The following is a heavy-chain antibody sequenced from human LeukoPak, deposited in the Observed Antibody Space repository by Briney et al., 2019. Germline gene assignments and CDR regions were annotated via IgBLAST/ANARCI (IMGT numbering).Heavy chain of an antibody. J-gene: IGHJ6*03. CDR3: ARALGGYYYMDV. CDR2: IYYSGST. Sequence: SETLSHTCMHSLGSISSGDYYWSWIRQPPGKGLEWIGYIYYSGSTYYNPSLKSRVTISVDTSKNQFSLKLSSVTAADTAVYYCARALGGYYYMDVWGKGTTVTVSS. CDR1: LGSISSGDYY. D-gene: IGHD3-3*02. V-gene: IGHV4-30-4*08.